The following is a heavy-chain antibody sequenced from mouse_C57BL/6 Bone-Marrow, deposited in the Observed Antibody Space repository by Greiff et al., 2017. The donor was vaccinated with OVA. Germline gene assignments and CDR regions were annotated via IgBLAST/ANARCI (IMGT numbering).Heavy chain of an antibody. CDR2: ISDGGSYT. CDR3: TGVYFAIDY. J-gene: IGHJ4*01. CDR1: GFTFSSYA. V-gene: IGHV5-4*03. Sequence: EVKLVESGGGLVKPGGSLKLSCAASGFTFSSYAMSWVRQTPDKRLEWVATISDGGSYTYYPDNVKGRFTISRDNAKNNLYLQMSHLKSEDTAMYYCTGVYFAIDYWGQGTSVTVSS.